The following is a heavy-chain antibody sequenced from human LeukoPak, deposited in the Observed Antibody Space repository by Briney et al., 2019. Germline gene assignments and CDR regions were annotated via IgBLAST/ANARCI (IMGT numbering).Heavy chain of an antibody. V-gene: IGHV4-61*02. CDR2: IYTSGGT. D-gene: IGHD1-7*01. CDR1: GGSISSGSYY. Sequence: SETLSLTCIVSGGSISSGSYYWSWIRQPAGKGLEWIGRIYTSGGTNYNPSLKSRVTISVDTSKNQFSLRLSSVTAADTAVYYCARGSGPGWNYVYYYYYMDVWGKGTTVTVSS. J-gene: IGHJ6*03. CDR3: ARGSGPGWNYVYYYYYMDV.